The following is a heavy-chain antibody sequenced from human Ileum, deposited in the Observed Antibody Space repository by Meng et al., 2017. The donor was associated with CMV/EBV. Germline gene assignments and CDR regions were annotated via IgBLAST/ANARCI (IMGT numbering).Heavy chain of an antibody. D-gene: IGHD3-10*01. J-gene: IGHJ4*02. CDR2: ISDSGDST. Sequence: CGGSGFTFSSYGMSWVRQSPGKGLEWVSSISDSGDSTYYADSVKGRFTVARDNSKNTLYLQMNSLRAEDTAVYFCAKGRSGGYYKFDNWGQGTLVTVSS. CDR1: GFTFSSYG. CDR3: AKGRSGGYYKFDN. V-gene: IGHV3-23*01.